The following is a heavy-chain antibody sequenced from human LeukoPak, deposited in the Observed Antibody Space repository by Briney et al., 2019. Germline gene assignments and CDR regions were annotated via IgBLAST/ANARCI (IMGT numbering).Heavy chain of an antibody. J-gene: IGHJ4*02. CDR1: GFIFTAYY. CDR3: EKDDY. Sequence: ASVKVSCKASGFIFTAYYIHWVRQAPGQGLEWMEWINPNNGDTNYAQKFQGRVTMTRDTSVSTAYMELSSLRSDDTAVYYCEKDDYWGQGTLVTVSS. V-gene: IGHV1-2*02. CDR2: INPNNGDT.